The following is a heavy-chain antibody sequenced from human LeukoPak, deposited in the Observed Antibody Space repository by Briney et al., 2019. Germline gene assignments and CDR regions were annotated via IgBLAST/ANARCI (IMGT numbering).Heavy chain of an antibody. CDR1: GGTFSSYA. Sequence: ASVKVSCKASGGTFSSYAISWVRQAPGQGLEWMGGIIPIFGTANYAQKFQGRVTITADKSTSTAYMELSSLRSEDTAVYYCARADYDFWSGYSDFDYWGQGTLVTVSS. D-gene: IGHD3-3*01. CDR3: ARADYDFWSGYSDFDY. CDR2: IIPIFGTA. V-gene: IGHV1-69*06. J-gene: IGHJ4*02.